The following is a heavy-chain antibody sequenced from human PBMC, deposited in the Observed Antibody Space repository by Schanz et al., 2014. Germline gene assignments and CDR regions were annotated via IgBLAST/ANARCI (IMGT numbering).Heavy chain of an antibody. Sequence: QVHLLESGGGLVEPGGSLRLSCAASGFSFSDYYMSWIRQAPGKGLEWISFINTGSNYINYADSVKGRFTISRDSAENSLYLQMNSLRAEDTAVYYCARESSNDIVLVPGAVFDHWGQGILVTVSS. D-gene: IGHD2-2*01. J-gene: IGHJ4*02. CDR1: GFSFSDYY. CDR3: ARESSNDIVLVPGAVFDH. CDR2: INTGSNYI. V-gene: IGHV3-11*06.